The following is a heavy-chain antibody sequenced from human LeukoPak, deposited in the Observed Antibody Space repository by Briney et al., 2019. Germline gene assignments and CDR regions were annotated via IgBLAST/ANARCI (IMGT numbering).Heavy chain of an antibody. CDR3: ARNSNYYDTSGYLY. D-gene: IGHD3-22*01. Sequence: SETLSLTCSVSGGSISNSYWSGIRQPPGKRLEWIGYIYYDGTTNYNPSLKSRVTISVDTSKNQFSLKLSSVTAADTAVYYCARNSNYYDTSGYLYWGQGTLVTVSS. CDR1: GGSISNSY. J-gene: IGHJ4*02. V-gene: IGHV4-59*01. CDR2: IYYDGTT.